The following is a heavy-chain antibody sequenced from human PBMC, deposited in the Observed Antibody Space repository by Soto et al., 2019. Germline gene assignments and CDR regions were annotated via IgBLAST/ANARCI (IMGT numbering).Heavy chain of an antibody. CDR3: ARKRGDTAMVYYYYYGMDV. Sequence: QESGPGLVKPSGTLSLTCAVSGGSISSSNWWSWVRQPPGKALEWLAHIFSNDEKSYSTSLKSRLTISKDTSKSQVVLTMTNMDPVDTATYYCARKRGDTAMVYYYYYGMDVWGQGTTVTVSS. D-gene: IGHD5-18*01. V-gene: IGHV2-26*01. J-gene: IGHJ6*02. CDR1: GGSISSSNW. CDR2: IFSNDEK.